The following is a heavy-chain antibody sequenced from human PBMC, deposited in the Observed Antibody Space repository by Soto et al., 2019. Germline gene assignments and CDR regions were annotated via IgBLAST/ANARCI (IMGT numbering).Heavy chain of an antibody. CDR3: AKDRAYYDSSGYIPRYCQH. Sequence: EVQLLESGGGLVQPGGSLRLSCAASGFTFSSYAMSWVRQAPGKGLEWVSAISGSGSSTYYADSVKGRFTISIDNSKNTLYLQMKNLRAEDTAVYYCAKDRAYYDSSGYIPRYCQHWGQGTLVTVSS. V-gene: IGHV3-23*01. CDR1: GFTFSSYA. D-gene: IGHD3-22*01. J-gene: IGHJ1*01. CDR2: ISGSGSST.